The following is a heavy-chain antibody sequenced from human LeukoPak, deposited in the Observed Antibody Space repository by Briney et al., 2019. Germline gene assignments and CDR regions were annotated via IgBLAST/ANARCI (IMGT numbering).Heavy chain of an antibody. CDR3: ARGDRSAVFDY. D-gene: IGHD6-13*01. CDR2: ISSGRTYT. V-gene: IGHV3-21*01. Sequence: GGSLRLPCAASGFTFSSFNMNWVRQAPGKGLEWVSSISSGRTYTYYADSVKGRFTISRENTKNSLFLQMNSLRAEDTAIYYCARGDRSAVFDYWGQGSLVTVSS. CDR1: GFTFSSFN. J-gene: IGHJ4*02.